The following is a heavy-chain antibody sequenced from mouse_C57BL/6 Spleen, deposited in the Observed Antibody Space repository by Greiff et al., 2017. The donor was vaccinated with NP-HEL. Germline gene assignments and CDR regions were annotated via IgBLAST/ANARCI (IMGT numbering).Heavy chain of an antibody. CDR2: IYPGDGDT. V-gene: IGHV1-80*01. CDR3: ARGGHYYGGFDY. CDR1: GYAFSSYW. D-gene: IGHD1-2*01. J-gene: IGHJ2*01. Sequence: QVQLQQSGAELVKPGASVKISCKASGYAFSSYWMNWVKQRPGKGLEWIGQIYPGDGDTNYNGKFKGKATLTADKSSSTAYMQLSSLTSEDSAVYFCARGGHYYGGFDYWGQGTTLTVSS.